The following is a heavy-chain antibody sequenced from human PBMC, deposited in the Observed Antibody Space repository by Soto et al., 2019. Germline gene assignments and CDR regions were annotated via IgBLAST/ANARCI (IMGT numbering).Heavy chain of an antibody. V-gene: IGHV4-61*01. D-gene: IGHD5-18*01. CDR3: AANDTAMVGYYYYGMDV. J-gene: IGHJ6*02. Sequence: PSETLSLTGTVSGGSVSSGSYYWSLIRQPPGKELEWIGYIYYSGSTNYNPSIKSPVTISVDTSKNQFSLKLSSVTAADTAVYYCAANDTAMVGYYYYGMDVWGQGTTVTVSS. CDR1: GGSVSSGSYY. CDR2: IYYSGST.